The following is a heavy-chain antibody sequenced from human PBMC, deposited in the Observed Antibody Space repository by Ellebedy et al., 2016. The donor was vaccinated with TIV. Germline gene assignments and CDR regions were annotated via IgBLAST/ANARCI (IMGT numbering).Heavy chain of an antibody. J-gene: IGHJ4*02. D-gene: IGHD3-10*01. Sequence: SETLSLXXEIDVPSITGYHWAGVGQPPGKGWEGIGYVHHRGGTRYISSLKGRVTISLDASRKEFSIYITSLTAADTALYFCAKGSMVRGLAGWGQGTLVTVSS. CDR1: VPSITGYH. CDR2: VHHRGGT. CDR3: AKGSMVRGLAG. V-gene: IGHV4-34*01.